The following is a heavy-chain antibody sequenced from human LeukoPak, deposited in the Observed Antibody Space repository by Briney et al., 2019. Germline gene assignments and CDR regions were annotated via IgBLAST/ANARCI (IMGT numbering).Heavy chain of an antibody. V-gene: IGHV1-18*01. CDR2: ISAYNGNT. J-gene: IGHJ6*03. D-gene: IGHD3-10*01. CDR3: ARSTVLLWFGSQRSYYYYMDV. Sequence: ASVKVSCKASGYTFTSYGISWVRQAPGQGLEWMGWISAYNGNTNYAQKLQGRVTMTTDTSTSTAYMELRSLRSDDTAVYYCARSTVLLWFGSQRSYYYYMDVWGKGTTVTVSS. CDR1: GYTFTSYG.